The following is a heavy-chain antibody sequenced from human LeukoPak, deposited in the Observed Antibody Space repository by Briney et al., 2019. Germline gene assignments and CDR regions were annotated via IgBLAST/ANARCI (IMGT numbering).Heavy chain of an antibody. CDR3: ARVWGSGSYYTPNNWFDP. Sequence: SETLSLTCTVSGGSISSYYWSWIRQPAGKGLEWIGRIYTSESTNYNPSLKSRVTMSVDTSKNQFSLKLSSVTAADTAVYYCARVWGSGSYYTPNNWFDPWGQGTLVTVSS. CDR1: GGSISSYY. CDR2: IYTSEST. V-gene: IGHV4-4*07. J-gene: IGHJ5*02. D-gene: IGHD3-10*01.